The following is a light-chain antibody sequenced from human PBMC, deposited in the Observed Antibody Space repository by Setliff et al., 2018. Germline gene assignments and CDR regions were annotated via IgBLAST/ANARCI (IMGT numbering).Light chain of an antibody. CDR2: DVS. CDR1: SSDVGDYNY. CDR3: SSYTSSSTLV. J-gene: IGLJ2*01. V-gene: IGLV2-14*03. Sequence: QSALAQPASVSGSPGQSITISCTGTSSDVGDYNYVSWYQQHPGKAPKLMIYDVSNRPSGVSNRFSGSKSGNTASLTISGLQAEDEADYYCSSYTSSSTLVVGGGTKVTVL.